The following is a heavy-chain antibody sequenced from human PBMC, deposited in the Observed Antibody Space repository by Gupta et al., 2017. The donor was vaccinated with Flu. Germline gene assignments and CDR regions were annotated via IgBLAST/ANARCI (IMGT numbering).Heavy chain of an antibody. J-gene: IGHJ4*02. CDR1: NGSFPSYY. CDR3: ARHGGASFDR. V-gene: IGHV4-59*08. Sequence: QVQLLESGPGLVKPSETLSLTCTLSNGSFPSYYWSWIRQSPAKGLEWIGYVYAAGNTSYAPSLEGRVLISMDSSKKVFSLELASVTAADSATYYCARHGGASFDRWGPGTLVTVSS. D-gene: IGHD2-15*01. CDR2: VYAAGNT.